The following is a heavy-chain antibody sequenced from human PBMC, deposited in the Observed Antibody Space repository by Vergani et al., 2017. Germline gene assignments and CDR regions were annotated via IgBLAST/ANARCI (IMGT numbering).Heavy chain of an antibody. J-gene: IGHJ4*02. D-gene: IGHD2-15*01. Sequence: QVQLVESGGGVVQPGGSLRLSCAASGFTFNSYGMHWVRQAPGKGVEWVASIRSDESRRYYGESMEGPFTISRDNSKNTLYLQMKSLRPEDTAVYYCAKEGGGYCSGGTCYPEYWGQGTLVIVSS. V-gene: IGHV3-30*02. CDR1: GFTFNSYG. CDR3: AKEGGGYCSGGTCYPEY. CDR2: IRSDESRR.